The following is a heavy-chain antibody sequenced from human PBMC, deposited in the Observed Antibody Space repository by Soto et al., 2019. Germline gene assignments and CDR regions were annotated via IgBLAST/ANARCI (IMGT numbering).Heavy chain of an antibody. V-gene: IGHV1-8*01. CDR1: GYTFTSSD. J-gene: IGHJ4*02. CDR2: MNPNTGNT. Sequence: QVQLVQSGAEVKKSGASVKVSCKASGYTFTSSDINWVRQATGQGLEWMGWMNPNTGNTGYTQRFQGRVTMTRNISLTPAYMELSSLRSDDTAVYYCARGRIVGAAFDYWGQGTLVTVSS. D-gene: IGHD1-26*01. CDR3: ARGRIVGAAFDY.